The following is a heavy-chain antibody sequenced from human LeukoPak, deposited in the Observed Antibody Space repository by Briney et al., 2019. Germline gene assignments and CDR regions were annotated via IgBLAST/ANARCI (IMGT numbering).Heavy chain of an antibody. Sequence: GGSLRLSCGASGFNFSAFSISWVRQSPGKGLEWVASISLSGRFIYYADSLKGRFTISRDNAKNSVHLQVNSLRAEDTAVYYCAREMLVIPAAVDYWGQGTLVIVSS. CDR2: ISLSGRFI. CDR1: GFNFSAFS. CDR3: AREMLVIPAAVDY. D-gene: IGHD2-2*01. J-gene: IGHJ4*02. V-gene: IGHV3-21*01.